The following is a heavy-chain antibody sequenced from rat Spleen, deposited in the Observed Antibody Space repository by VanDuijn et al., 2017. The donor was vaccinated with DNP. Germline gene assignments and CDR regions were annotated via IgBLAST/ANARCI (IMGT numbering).Heavy chain of an antibody. D-gene: IGHD1-10*01. J-gene: IGHJ2*01. CDR1: GFTFNDYY. CDR2: ISPGGGDT. CDR3: ARIDNNPFDY. V-gene: IGHV5S11*01. Sequence: EVQLVESGGGLVQPGRSMKISCVASGFTFNDYYMAWVRQAPTKGLEWVASISPGGGDTYYRDSVKGRFTISRDNAEGTLYLQMDSLRSEETATYYCARIDNNPFDYWGQGVMVTVSS.